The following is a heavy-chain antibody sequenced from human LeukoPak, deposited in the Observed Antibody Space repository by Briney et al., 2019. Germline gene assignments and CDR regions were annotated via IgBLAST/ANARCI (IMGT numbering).Heavy chain of an antibody. CDR3: AREEDCSGGICYLGNAFDI. Sequence: SETLSLTCAVYGGSFSGYYWSWIRQPPGKGLELIGEINHSGSTNYNASLKRRITISVDTSKNQLSLKLRSVSASDTAVYYCAREEDCSGGICYLGNAFDIWGQGTMVTVSS. CDR1: GGSFSGYY. D-gene: IGHD2-15*01. V-gene: IGHV4-34*01. CDR2: INHSGST. J-gene: IGHJ3*02.